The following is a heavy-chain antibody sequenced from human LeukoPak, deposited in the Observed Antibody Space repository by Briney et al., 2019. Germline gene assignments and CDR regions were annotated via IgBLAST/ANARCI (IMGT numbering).Heavy chain of an antibody. D-gene: IGHD3-22*01. CDR1: GFTFSSYW. J-gene: IGHJ4*02. CDR3: ASAGGDSRSPLPFYY. CDR2: IKTDGSDD. V-gene: IGHV3-7*03. Sequence: GGSLRLSCTTSGFTFSSYWMSWVRQAPGRRLEWVANIKTDGSDDYYADSVRGRFTISRDNAENSLSLQMNSLRAEDTAVYYCASAGGDSRSPLPFYYWGQGTLVTVSS.